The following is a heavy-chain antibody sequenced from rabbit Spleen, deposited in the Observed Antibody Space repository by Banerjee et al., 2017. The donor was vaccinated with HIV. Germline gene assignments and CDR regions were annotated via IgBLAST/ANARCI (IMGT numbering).Heavy chain of an antibody. CDR2: IKVGSSGFS. J-gene: IGHJ6*01. CDR1: GFSFSNYY. D-gene: IGHD1-1*01. CDR3: ARDTSSSFSSYGMDL. Sequence: QSLEESGGDLVKPEGFLTLTCTASGFSFSNYYMCWVRQAPGKGLEWIACIKVGSSGFSYFATWAKGRFTISETSSTTVTLQVTRLTAADTATYFCARDTSSSFSSYGMDLWGPGTLVTVS. V-gene: IGHV1S40*01.